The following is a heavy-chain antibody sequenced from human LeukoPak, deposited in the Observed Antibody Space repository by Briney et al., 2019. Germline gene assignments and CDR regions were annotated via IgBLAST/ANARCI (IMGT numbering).Heavy chain of an antibody. CDR2: ISSSSSYI. D-gene: IGHD5-18*01. J-gene: IGHJ4*02. V-gene: IGHV3-21*01. CDR1: GFTFSSYS. Sequence: GGSLRLSCAASGFTFSSYSVNWVRQAPGKGLEWVSSISSSSSYIYYADSVKGRFTISRDNAKNSLYLHMNSLRAEDTAVYYCARDPGYSYGHDYWGQGTLVTVSS. CDR3: ARDPGYSYGHDY.